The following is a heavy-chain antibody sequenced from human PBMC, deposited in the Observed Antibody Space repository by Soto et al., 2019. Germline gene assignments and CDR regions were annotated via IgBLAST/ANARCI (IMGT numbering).Heavy chain of an antibody. CDR2: IYYTGNT. CDR1: GGSISTNIYY. D-gene: IGHD4-17*01. Sequence: QVQLQESGPGLVWPSETLSLTCTVSGGSISTNIYYWGWIRQPPGKGLEWIGSIYYTGNTFYNPSLKRRVTLSVDTSETQFSLRLSSVPAADTAVYYCARHSHEDHGDPNWFDPWGQGTLVTVSS. J-gene: IGHJ5*02. V-gene: IGHV4-39*01. CDR3: ARHSHEDHGDPNWFDP.